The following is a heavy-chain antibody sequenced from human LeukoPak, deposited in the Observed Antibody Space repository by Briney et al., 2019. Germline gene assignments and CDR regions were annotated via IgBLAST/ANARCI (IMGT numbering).Heavy chain of an antibody. V-gene: IGHV3-9*01. CDR3: AKGRGYSYGYLADY. J-gene: IGHJ4*02. CDR2: INWNSGSI. CDR1: GFTFDDYA. Sequence: GGSLRLSCAASGFTFDDYAMQWVRQAPGKGLEWVSGINWNSGSIGYADSVKGRFTISRDNAKNSLYLQMNSLRAEDTALYYCAKGRGYSYGYLADYWGQGTLVTVSS. D-gene: IGHD5-18*01.